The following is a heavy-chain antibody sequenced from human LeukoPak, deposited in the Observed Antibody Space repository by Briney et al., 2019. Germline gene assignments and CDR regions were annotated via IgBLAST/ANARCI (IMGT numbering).Heavy chain of an antibody. CDR2: LSGSCGST. V-gene: IGHV3-23*01. CDR3: AKAKNPYCSSTSCQESFDP. CDR1: GFTFSSYG. Sequence: LRLFCAASGFTFSSYGMSWAREAPGKGLEYVSALSGSCGSTYYADSVKRRLPIYRDNSKNTLYLQMNSLRAEDTAVYYCAKAKNPYCSSTSCQESFDPWGQGTLVTVSS. J-gene: IGHJ5*02. D-gene: IGHD2-2*01.